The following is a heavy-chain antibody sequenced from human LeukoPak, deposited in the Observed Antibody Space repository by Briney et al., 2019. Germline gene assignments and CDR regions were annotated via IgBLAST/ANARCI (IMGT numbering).Heavy chain of an antibody. CDR3: ARGPGVRSTSNISWYFDL. Sequence: SETLSLTCAVYGGSFSGYYWSWIRQPPGKGLGWIGEINHSGSTNYNPSLKSRVTISVDTSKNQSSLKLSSVTAADTAVYYCARGPGVRSTSNISWYFDLWGRGTLVTVSS. CDR1: GGSFSGYY. J-gene: IGHJ2*01. D-gene: IGHD2-2*01. V-gene: IGHV4-34*01. CDR2: INHSGST.